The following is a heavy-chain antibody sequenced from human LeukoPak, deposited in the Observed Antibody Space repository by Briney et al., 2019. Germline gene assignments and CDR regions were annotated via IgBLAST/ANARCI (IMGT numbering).Heavy chain of an antibody. CDR3: ARDTYYYGSGSYYNGHYYYYMDV. D-gene: IGHD3-10*01. V-gene: IGHV1-2*02. CDR2: INPNSGGT. CDR1: GYTFISYN. J-gene: IGHJ6*03. Sequence: ASVKVSCKASGYTFISYNINWLRQATGQGLEWMGWINPNSGGTNYAQKFQGRVTMTRDTSISTAYMELSRLRSDDTAVYYCARDTYYYGSGSYYNGHYYYYMDVWGKGTTATISS.